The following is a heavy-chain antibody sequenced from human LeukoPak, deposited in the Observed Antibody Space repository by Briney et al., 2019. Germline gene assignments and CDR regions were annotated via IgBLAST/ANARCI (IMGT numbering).Heavy chain of an antibody. CDR2: IYYSGST. Sequence: SETLSLTCTVSGGSISSGGYYWSWIRQHPGKGLEWIGYIYYSGSTYYNPSLKSRVTISADTSKNQFSLKLSSVTAADPAVYYRAKAGVGAAGNGDYFDYWGQGTLVTVSS. CDR1: GGSISSGGYY. V-gene: IGHV4-31*03. CDR3: AKAGVGAAGNGDYFDY. D-gene: IGHD6-25*01. J-gene: IGHJ4*02.